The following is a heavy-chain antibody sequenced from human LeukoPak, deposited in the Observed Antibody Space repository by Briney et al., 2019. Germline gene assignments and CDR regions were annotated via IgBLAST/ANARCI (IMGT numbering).Heavy chain of an antibody. CDR3: AKDSGGYFDY. V-gene: IGHV3-48*01. CDR2: ISSSGTTI. CDR1: GFTFRTSG. J-gene: IGHJ4*02. Sequence: GGSLRLSCAASGFTFRTSGMYWVRQAPGKGLEWVSYISSSGTTISYAQSVKGRFTITRDNSKNTLYLQMNSLRAEDTAVYYCAKDSGGYFDYWGQGTLVTVSS. D-gene: IGHD3-10*01.